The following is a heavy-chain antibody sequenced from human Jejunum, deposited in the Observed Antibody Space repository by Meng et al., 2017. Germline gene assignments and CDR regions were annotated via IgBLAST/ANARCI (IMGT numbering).Heavy chain of an antibody. V-gene: IGHV7-4-1*02. CDR3: VRVSLTGWPRDY. J-gene: IGHJ4*02. Sequence: SGSGVDYPGASEKVSCNASVYTITSYAETGVLQAPGQGLEYMGWINTNVGNPMYAQGFTVRFVFSFDTSVSTAYLQLSTLQADDTAVYYFVRVSLTGWPRDYWGQGTLVTVSS. CDR1: VYTITSYA. D-gene: IGHD6-19*01. CDR2: INTNVGNP.